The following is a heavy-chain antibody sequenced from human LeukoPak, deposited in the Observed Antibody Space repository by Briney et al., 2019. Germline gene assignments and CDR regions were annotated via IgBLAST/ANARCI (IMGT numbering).Heavy chain of an antibody. V-gene: IGHV1-18*01. Sequence: GASVKVSCKASGYTFTSYGISWVRQAPGQGLEWMGWISAYNGNTNYAQKLQGRVTMTTDTSTSTAYMELRSLRSDDTAVYYCARGGYDFWSGYFYGYYYYMDVWGKGTTVTVSS. D-gene: IGHD3-3*01. CDR3: ARGGYDFWSGYFYGYYYYMDV. CDR2: ISAYNGNT. J-gene: IGHJ6*03. CDR1: GYTFTSYG.